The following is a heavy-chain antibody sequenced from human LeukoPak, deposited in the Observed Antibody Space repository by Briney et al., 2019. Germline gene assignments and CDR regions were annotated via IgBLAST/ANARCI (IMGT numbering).Heavy chain of an antibody. CDR2: INHSGST. CDR1: GGSFSGYY. J-gene: IGHJ4*02. Sequence: SETLSLTCAVYGGSFSGYYWSWIRQPPGKGLEWIGEINHSGSTNYNPSLKSRVTISVDTSKNQFSLKLSSVTAADTAVYYCASSAFGGGNVGYWGQGTLVTVSS. CDR3: ASSAFGGGNVGY. D-gene: IGHD3-16*01. V-gene: IGHV4-34*01.